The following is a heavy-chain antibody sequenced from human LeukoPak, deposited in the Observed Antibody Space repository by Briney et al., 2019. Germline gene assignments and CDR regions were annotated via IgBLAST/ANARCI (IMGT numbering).Heavy chain of an antibody. D-gene: IGHD3-16*02. CDR2: ISGSGGST. CDR3: AKCRVWGSYRSAFDY. V-gene: IGHV3-23*01. Sequence: AGGSLRLSCAASGFTFSSYAMSWVRQAPGKGLEWVSAISGSGGSTYYADSVKGRFTISRDNSKNTLYLQMNSLRAEDTAVYYYAKCRVWGSYRSAFDYWGQGTLVTVSS. J-gene: IGHJ4*02. CDR1: GFTFSSYA.